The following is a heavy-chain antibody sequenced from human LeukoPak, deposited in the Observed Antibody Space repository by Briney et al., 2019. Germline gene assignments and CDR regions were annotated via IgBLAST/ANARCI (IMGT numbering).Heavy chain of an antibody. D-gene: IGHD3-16*02. CDR2: MNPNSGNT. CDR1: GYTFTSYD. Sequence: ASVKVSCKASGYTFTSYDINWVRQATGQGLEWMGWMNPNSGNTGYAQKFQGRVTMTRNTSISTAHMELSSLRSEDTAVYYCARGGAYYDYVWGSYRKTNYFDYWGQGTLVTVSS. V-gene: IGHV1-8*01. CDR3: ARGGAYYDYVWGSYRKTNYFDY. J-gene: IGHJ4*02.